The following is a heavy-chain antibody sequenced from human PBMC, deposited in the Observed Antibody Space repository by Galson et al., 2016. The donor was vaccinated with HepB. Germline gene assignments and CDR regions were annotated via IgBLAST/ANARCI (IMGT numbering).Heavy chain of an antibody. CDR3: ARDATKYDRLTGNNGQNPYFFDS. J-gene: IGHJ4*02. D-gene: IGHD3-9*01. CDR1: GGTFSTSA. CDR2: VIPFFRTP. Sequence: SVKVSCKASGGTFSTSAISWVRQAPGQGLEWMGGVIPFFRTPHYAQKFQGRVTITADDSTSTAYMQLNSLTSEDTAVYFCARDATKYDRLTGNNGQNPYFFDSWGQGTRVTVSS. V-gene: IGHV1-69*13.